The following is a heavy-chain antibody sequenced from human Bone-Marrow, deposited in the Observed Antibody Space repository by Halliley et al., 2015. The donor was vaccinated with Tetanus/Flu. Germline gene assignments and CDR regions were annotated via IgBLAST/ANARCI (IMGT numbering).Heavy chain of an antibody. CDR2: VNPSRGP. CDR3: ARSLKQWLVPSDF. D-gene: IGHD6-19*01. Sequence: GWIGEVNPSRGPPYNPPPKSRVTISGDPSKNQFFLNLPSGTAADTGVYYCARSLKQWLVPSDFWGQGTLVTVSS. V-gene: IGHV4-34*01. J-gene: IGHJ4*02.